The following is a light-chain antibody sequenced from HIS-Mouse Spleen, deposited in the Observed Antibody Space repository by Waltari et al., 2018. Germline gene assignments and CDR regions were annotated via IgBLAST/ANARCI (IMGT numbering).Light chain of an antibody. V-gene: IGLV1-47*01. Sequence: QSVLTQPPSASGTPGQRVTISCSGSSSNIGSNYVYWYQQLPGTAPKLLIYRNNQRPSGVPDRFSGSKAGRSASLAISGLRSEDEADYYCAAWDDSLSGPVFGGGTKLTVL. CDR2: RNN. CDR3: AAWDDSLSGPV. CDR1: SSNIGSNY. J-gene: IGLJ3*02.